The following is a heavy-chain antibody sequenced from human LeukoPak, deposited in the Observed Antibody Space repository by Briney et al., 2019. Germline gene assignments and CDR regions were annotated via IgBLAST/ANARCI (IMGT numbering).Heavy chain of an antibody. V-gene: IGHV4-59*01. Sequence: SETLSLTCAVYGGSFSGYYWSWIRQPPGKGLEWIGYIYYSGSTNYNPSLKSRVTISVDTSKNQFSLKLSSVTAADTAVYYCARANPYYYDSSGLFDYWGQGTLVTVSS. J-gene: IGHJ4*02. CDR1: GGSFSGYY. D-gene: IGHD3-22*01. CDR2: IYYSGST. CDR3: ARANPYYYDSSGLFDY.